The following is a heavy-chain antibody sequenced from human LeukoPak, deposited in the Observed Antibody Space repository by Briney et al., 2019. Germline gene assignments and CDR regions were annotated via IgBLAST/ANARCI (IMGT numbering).Heavy chain of an antibody. CDR2: INHSGST. D-gene: IGHD4-23*01. CDR1: GGSFSGYY. J-gene: IGHJ4*02. CDR3: ARSPYGGNLPYLDY. Sequence: SETLSLTCAVYGGSFSGYYWRWIRQPPGKGLGWIGEINHSGSTNYKPSLKSRVTISVDTSKNQFSLKLSSVTAADTAVYYCARSPYGGNLPYLDYWGERTLVTVSS. V-gene: IGHV4-34*01.